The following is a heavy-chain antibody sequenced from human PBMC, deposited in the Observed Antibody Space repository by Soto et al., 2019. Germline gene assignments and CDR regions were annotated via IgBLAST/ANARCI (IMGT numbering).Heavy chain of an antibody. D-gene: IGHD3-22*01. V-gene: IGHV1-69*13. J-gene: IGHJ4*02. Sequence: GASVKVSCKASGGTFSSYAISWVRQAPGQGLEWMGGIIPIFGTANYAQKFQGRVTITADESTSTAYMELSSLRSEDTAVYYCARDGPYYYDSSGYHSGFSDYWGQGTLVTVSS. CDR1: GGTFSSYA. CDR2: IIPIFGTA. CDR3: ARDGPYYYDSSGYHSGFSDY.